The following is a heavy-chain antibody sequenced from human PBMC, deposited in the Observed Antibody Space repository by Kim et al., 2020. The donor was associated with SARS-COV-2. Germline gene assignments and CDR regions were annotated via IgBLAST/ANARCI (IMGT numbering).Heavy chain of an antibody. Sequence: GGSLRLSCAASGFTFSSYAMSWVRQAPGKGLEWVSAISGSGGSTYYADSVKGRFTISRDNSKNTLYLQMNSLRVEDTAVYYCAKDRERGYSYGLRFDYWGQGTLVTVSS. J-gene: IGHJ4*02. V-gene: IGHV3-23*01. CDR3: AKDRERGYSYGLRFDY. CDR1: GFTFSSYA. CDR2: ISGSGGST. D-gene: IGHD5-18*01.